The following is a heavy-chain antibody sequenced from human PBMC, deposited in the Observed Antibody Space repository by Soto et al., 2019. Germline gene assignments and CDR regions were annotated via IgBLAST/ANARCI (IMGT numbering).Heavy chain of an antibody. V-gene: IGHV4-31*03. J-gene: IGHJ4*02. CDR2: IYYSATT. CDR3: AGGRNGYDLDY. Sequence: QVQLQESGPGLVKPSQTLSLTCSVSGGSISDGGYYWTWIRQRPGKGLEWIGYIYYSATTNYNPSRKSRITLSIDASTSQFSLKLRSLSAADTAVYYCAGGRNGYDLDYWGRGTLVTVSS. D-gene: IGHD5-12*01. CDR1: GGSISDGGYY.